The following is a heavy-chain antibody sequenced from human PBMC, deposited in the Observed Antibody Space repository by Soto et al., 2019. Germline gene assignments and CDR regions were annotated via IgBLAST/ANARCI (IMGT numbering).Heavy chain of an antibody. J-gene: IGHJ5*02. CDR2: IYHTGNT. D-gene: IGHD3-22*01. CDR3: ARDYYDSSDYTTNWFDP. CDR1: GGSISSGGYY. V-gene: IGHV4-39*01. Sequence: ETLSLTCTVSGGSISSGGYYWSWIRQPPGKGLEWIGSIYHTGNTYYNPSLRSRVTISVDTSKNQFSLKLTSVTAADTAVYYCARDYYDSSDYTTNWFDPWGQGTLVTVSS.